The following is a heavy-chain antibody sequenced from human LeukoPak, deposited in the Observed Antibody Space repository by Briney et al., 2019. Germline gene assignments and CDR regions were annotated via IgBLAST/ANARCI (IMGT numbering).Heavy chain of an antibody. V-gene: IGHV1-24*01. CDR1: GYTLTELS. CDR3: ARDVTGGSNSNWFDP. J-gene: IGHJ5*02. Sequence: ASVRVSCKVSGYTLTELSMHWVRQAPGKGLEWMGGFDPEDGETIYAQKFQGRVTMTEDTSTDTAYMELSSLRSEDTAVYYCARDVTGGSNSNWFDPWGQGTLVTVSS. D-gene: IGHD3-16*01. CDR2: FDPEDGET.